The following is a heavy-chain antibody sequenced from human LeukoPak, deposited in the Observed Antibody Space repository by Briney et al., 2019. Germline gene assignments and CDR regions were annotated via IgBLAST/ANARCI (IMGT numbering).Heavy chain of an antibody. D-gene: IGHD6-19*01. CDR1: GYIFTTNW. CDR3: ARRAGSSGKFDP. J-gene: IGHJ5*02. CDR2: IDPSDSET. Sequence: GGSLKISCKGSGYIFTTNWISWIRQMPGKGLEWMGRIDPSDSETNYSPSFQGHVTISVDKSISTAYLQWSSLKASDTAMYYCARRAGSSGKFDPWGQGTLVIVSS. V-gene: IGHV5-10-1*01.